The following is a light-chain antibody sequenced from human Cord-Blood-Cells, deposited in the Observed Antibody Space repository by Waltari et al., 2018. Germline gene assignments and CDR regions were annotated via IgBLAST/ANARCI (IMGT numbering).Light chain of an antibody. J-gene: IGKJ2*01. Sequence: EIVMTQSPATLSVSPGERATLSCRASQSVSSNLAWYQQKPGQAPRLLIYGASTRATGIPARFSGSGSGTEFTLTINRLQSEDCAVYYCQQYNNWPPYTFGQGTKLEIK. CDR2: GAS. V-gene: IGKV3-15*01. CDR1: QSVSSN. CDR3: QQYNNWPPYT.